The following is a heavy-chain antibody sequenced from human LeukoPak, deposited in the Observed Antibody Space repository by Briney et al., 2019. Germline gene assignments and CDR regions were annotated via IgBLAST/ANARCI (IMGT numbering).Heavy chain of an antibody. J-gene: IGHJ4*02. CDR1: GFTFSSYG. CDR3: ATNIGGGITSFEY. V-gene: IGHV3-30*02. Sequence: GGSLRLSCAASGFTFSSYGMHWVRQAPGKGLEWVAFIRYDGSNKYYADSVKGRFTISRDNSKNTLYLQMRSLRGDDTAVYYCATNIGGGITSFEYWGQGTLVTVSS. CDR2: IRYDGSNK. D-gene: IGHD3-10*01.